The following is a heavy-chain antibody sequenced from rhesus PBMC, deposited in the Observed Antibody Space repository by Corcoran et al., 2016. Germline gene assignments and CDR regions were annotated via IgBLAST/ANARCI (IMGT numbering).Heavy chain of an antibody. J-gene: IGHJ4*01. CDR3: ARFSGYYPNFDS. V-gene: IGHV4-165*02. Sequence: QVQLQESGPGLVKPSETLSLTCAVSGGSISGYYWHWIRQSPGTGREGIGAIGGSRCITYYNPSLNSRVTISTDTSKNQFSLKLASVTAADTAVYYCARFSGYYPNFDSWGQGVLVTVSS. CDR2: IGGSRCIT. D-gene: IGHD3-28*01. CDR1: GGSISGYY.